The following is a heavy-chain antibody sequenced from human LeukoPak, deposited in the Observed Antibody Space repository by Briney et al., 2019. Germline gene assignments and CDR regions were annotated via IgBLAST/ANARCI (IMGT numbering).Heavy chain of an antibody. Sequence: PGGSLRLSCAASGFTFSSYWMHWVRQAPGKGLVWVSRINSDGSSTSYADSVKGRFTISRDNAKNTLCLQMNSLRAEDTAVYYCARAGGDCSSTSCYSIPLDYWGQGTLVTVSS. CDR3: ARAGGDCSSTSCYSIPLDY. V-gene: IGHV3-74*01. CDR1: GFTFSSYW. J-gene: IGHJ4*02. D-gene: IGHD2-2*01. CDR2: INSDGSST.